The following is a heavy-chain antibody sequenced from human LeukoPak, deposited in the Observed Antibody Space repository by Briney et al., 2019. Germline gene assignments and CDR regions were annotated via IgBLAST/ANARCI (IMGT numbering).Heavy chain of an antibody. J-gene: IGHJ4*02. Sequence: GGCLRLSCAASGFTFSSYEMNWVRQAPGKGLEWVSSISSSSTYRYYAASVKGRFTISRDNAKNSLYLQMNSLRAEDTALYYCARGRYSGSYLLDYWGQGTLVTVSS. CDR2: ISSSSTYR. D-gene: IGHD1-26*01. CDR3: ARGRYSGSYLLDY. V-gene: IGHV3-21*01. CDR1: GFTFSSYE.